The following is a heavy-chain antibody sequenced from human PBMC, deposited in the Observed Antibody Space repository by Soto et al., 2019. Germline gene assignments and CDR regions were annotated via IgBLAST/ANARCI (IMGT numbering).Heavy chain of an antibody. D-gene: IGHD1-1*01. CDR2: IKSNTDGGTR. V-gene: IGHV3-15*01. Sequence: EVQLVESGGGLVKPGGSLRLSCAASGFTLNDAWMSWVRQAPGKGLEWVGRIKSNTDGGTRDYAAPVKGRFTVSRDDSKNTLYLQMDSLRTEDTAIYYCTRDRMGDTGAQFDYWGQGTLVTVSS. CDR1: GFTLNDAW. J-gene: IGHJ4*02. CDR3: TRDRMGDTGAQFDY.